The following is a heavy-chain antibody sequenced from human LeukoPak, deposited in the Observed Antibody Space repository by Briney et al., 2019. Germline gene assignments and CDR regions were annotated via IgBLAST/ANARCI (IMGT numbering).Heavy chain of an antibody. V-gene: IGHV3-21*01. CDR1: GFTFSSYA. D-gene: IGHD6-19*01. CDR3: ARDRDSSGPDAFDI. CDR2: ISSSSSYI. Sequence: GGSLRLSCAASGFTFSSYAMSWVRQAPGKGLEWVSSISSSSSYIYYADSVKGRFTISRDNAKNSLYLQMNSLRAEDTAVYYCARDRDSSGPDAFDIWGQGTMVTVSS. J-gene: IGHJ3*02.